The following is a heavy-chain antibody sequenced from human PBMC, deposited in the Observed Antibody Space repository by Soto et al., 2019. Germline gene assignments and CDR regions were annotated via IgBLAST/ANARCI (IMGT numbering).Heavy chain of an antibody. CDR2: IIPFFGTA. CDR1: GGTFISYA. J-gene: IGHJ4*02. CDR3: ARGRVTTVLSAWDY. V-gene: IGHV1-69*01. D-gene: IGHD4-4*01. Sequence: QVQLVQSGAEVKKPGSSVKVSCKASGGTFISYAISWVRQAPGRGLEWMGGIIPFFGTANYTQKFQGRVTITADESTSTAYMELSSLRSEDTALYYCARGRVTTVLSAWDYWGQGTLVTVSS.